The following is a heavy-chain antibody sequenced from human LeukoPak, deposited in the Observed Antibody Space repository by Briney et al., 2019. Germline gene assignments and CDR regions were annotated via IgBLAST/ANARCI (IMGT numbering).Heavy chain of an antibody. CDR2: MNPNIGNT. CDR1: RYSLTSYD. J-gene: IGHJ5*02. V-gene: IGHV1-8*01. CDR3: ARGRKRKDAVNWFDP. Sequence: ASVKVSCKASRYSLTSYDICWVRQATGQGLEWMGWMNPNIGNTGYAQKFQGRVTMTRNTTISTAYMELSSLRSEDTAVYYCARGRKRKDAVNWFDPWGQGTLVTVSS.